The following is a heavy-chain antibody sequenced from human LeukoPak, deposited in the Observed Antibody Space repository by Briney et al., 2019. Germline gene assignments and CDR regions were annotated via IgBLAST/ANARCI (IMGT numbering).Heavy chain of an antibody. CDR1: GYTFTGYY. CDR3: ATARVQLKSYYDYVWGSYRYTEWFDP. J-gene: IGHJ5*02. D-gene: IGHD3-16*02. Sequence: GASVKVSCKASGYTFTGYYMHWVRQAPGQGLEWMGWINPNSGGTNYAQKFQGRVTMTRDTSISTAYMELSRLRSDDTAVYYCATARVQLKSYYDYVWGSYRYTEWFDPWGQGTLVTVSS. CDR2: INPNSGGT. V-gene: IGHV1-2*02.